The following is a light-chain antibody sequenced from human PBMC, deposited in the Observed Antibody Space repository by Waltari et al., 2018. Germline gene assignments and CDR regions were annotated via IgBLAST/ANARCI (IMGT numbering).Light chain of an antibody. CDR2: QES. CDR1: KLVAKY. Sequence: SYELTQPPSVSVSPGQTASITCSGDKLVAKYAGRDQQKPGQSPVLVIYQESKRPSGIPERVSGPNSANTATLTISGTQAMDEADYYCQAWDSSTGVFGTGTKVTVL. V-gene: IGLV3-1*01. CDR3: QAWDSSTGV. J-gene: IGLJ1*01.